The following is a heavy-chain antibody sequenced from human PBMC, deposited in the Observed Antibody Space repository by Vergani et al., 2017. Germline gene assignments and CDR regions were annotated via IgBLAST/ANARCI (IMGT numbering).Heavy chain of an antibody. CDR3: VKDFSRITMVRGVIANDAFDI. CDR2: ISSNGGST. J-gene: IGHJ3*02. V-gene: IGHV3-64D*06. Sequence: EVQLVESGGGLVQPGGSLRLSCSASGFTFSSYAMHWVRQAPGKGLEYVSAISSNGGSTYYADSVKGRFTISRDNSKNTLYLQMSSLRAEYTAVYYCVKDFSRITMVRGVIANDAFDIWGQGTMVTVSS. D-gene: IGHD3-10*01. CDR1: GFTFSSYA.